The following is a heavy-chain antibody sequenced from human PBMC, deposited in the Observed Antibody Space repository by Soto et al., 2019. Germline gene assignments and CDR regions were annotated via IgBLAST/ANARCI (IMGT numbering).Heavy chain of an antibody. D-gene: IGHD3-16*02. J-gene: IGHJ5*02. Sequence: QVQLVQSGAEVKRPGASVKVSCKASSYTFTSYGFSWVRQAPGQGLEWMGWITAYNGNTKYAQKWQGRVTMTTDTYTSTAYMELRSLRYDDTAVYYCAREGPNHRLSWGQGTLVTVSS. CDR3: AREGPNHRLS. CDR1: SYTFTSYG. V-gene: IGHV1-18*01. CDR2: ITAYNGNT.